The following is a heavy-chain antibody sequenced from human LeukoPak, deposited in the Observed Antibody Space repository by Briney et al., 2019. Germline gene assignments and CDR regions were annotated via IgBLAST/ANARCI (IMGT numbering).Heavy chain of an antibody. CDR1: GGTFSSYA. Sequence: ASVKVSCKASGGTFSSYAISWVRQAPGQGLEWMGGIIPILGTANYAQKFQGRVTITADKSTSTAYMELSSLRSEDTAVYYCARGQLWSLYYYYYYMDVWGKGITVTVSS. D-gene: IGHD5-18*01. CDR2: IIPILGTA. V-gene: IGHV1-69*10. J-gene: IGHJ6*03. CDR3: ARGQLWSLYYYYYYMDV.